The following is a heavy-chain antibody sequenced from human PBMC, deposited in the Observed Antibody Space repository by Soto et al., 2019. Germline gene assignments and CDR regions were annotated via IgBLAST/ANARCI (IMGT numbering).Heavy chain of an antibody. Sequence: QVQLQESGPGLVKPSETLSLTCSVSGDSISSYHWSWIRQPPGKGLEWIGHIYYSGSTNYNPSLKSRVTISVDTPQNQFSLILRSVTAADTAVYYCARQSSSTWKSHYYYYGLDVWGQGTTVTVSS. J-gene: IGHJ6*02. D-gene: IGHD2-2*01. CDR3: ARQSSSTWKSHYYYYGLDV. CDR1: GDSISSYH. CDR2: IYYSGST. V-gene: IGHV4-59*08.